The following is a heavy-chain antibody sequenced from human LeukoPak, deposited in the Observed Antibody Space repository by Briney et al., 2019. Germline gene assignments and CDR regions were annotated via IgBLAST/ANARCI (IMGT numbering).Heavy chain of an antibody. CDR2: ISNSGGST. D-gene: IGHD3-22*01. V-gene: IGHV3-23*01. CDR3: AKDRGQYYDSSGYYPYYLDY. J-gene: IGHJ4*02. Sequence: GGSLRLSCAASGFSFTSYAMNWVCQAPGKGLEWVSGISNSGGSTYYADSVKGQFTISRDNSKNTPYLQMNSLRAEDTAVYYCAKDRGQYYDSSGYYPYYLDYWGQGTLVTVSS. CDR1: GFSFTSYA.